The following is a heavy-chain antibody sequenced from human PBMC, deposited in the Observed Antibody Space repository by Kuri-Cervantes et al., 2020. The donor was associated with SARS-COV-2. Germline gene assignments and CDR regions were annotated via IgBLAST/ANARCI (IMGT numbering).Heavy chain of an antibody. V-gene: IGHV3-30*04. D-gene: IGHD3-16*01. Sequence: GESLKISCAASHFTFSSYAFHWVRPAPGQGLEWVAAISYDGNNKYFADSVRGRFTVSRDNSKNTLYLEMDGLRPEDTAVYYCARDMTFDEYGDYFYYYMDVWGKGTTVTVSS. CDR3: ARDMTFDEYGDYFYYYMDV. J-gene: IGHJ6*03. CDR1: HFTFSSYA. CDR2: ISYDGNNK.